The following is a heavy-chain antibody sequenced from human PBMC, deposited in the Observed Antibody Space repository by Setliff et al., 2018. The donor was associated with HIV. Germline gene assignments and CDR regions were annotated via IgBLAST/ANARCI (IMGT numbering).Heavy chain of an antibody. CDR2: LSGSGGST. CDR1: GFTFSNYW. Sequence: GGSLRLSCAASGFTFSNYWMSWVRQAPGKGLEWVSSLSGSGGSTYYADSVKGRFTISRDNSKNTLYLRMNSLRAEDTAVYYCAQAQTSVSGSYYQYLQHWGQGTQVTVSS. D-gene: IGHD3-10*01. CDR3: AQAQTSVSGSYYQYLQH. J-gene: IGHJ1*01. V-gene: IGHV3-23*01.